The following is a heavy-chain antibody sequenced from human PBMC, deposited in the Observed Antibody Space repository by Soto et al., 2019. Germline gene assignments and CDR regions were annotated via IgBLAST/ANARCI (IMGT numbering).Heavy chain of an antibody. D-gene: IGHD5-12*01. CDR3: ARLALDIVATSPLDY. CDR1: GGSISSSSYY. V-gene: IGHV4-39*01. J-gene: IGHJ4*02. Sequence: SETLSLTCTVSGGSISSSSYYWGWIRQPPGKGLEWIGSIYYSGSTYYNPSLKSRVTISVDTSKNQFSLKLSSVTAADTAVYYCARLALDIVATSPLDYWGQGTLVTVSS. CDR2: IYYSGST.